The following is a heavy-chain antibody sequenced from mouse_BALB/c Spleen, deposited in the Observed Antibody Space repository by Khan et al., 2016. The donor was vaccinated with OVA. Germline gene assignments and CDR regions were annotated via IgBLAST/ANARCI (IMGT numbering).Heavy chain of an antibody. J-gene: IGHJ3*01. V-gene: IGHV1-5*01. CDR3: TRFGYLFAY. CDR1: GYTFTSYW. Sequence: VQLKQSGTVLARPGTSVKMSCKASGYTFTSYWMHGVKQRPGQGLEWIGAIYPGNSDTSYNKKFKGMAKLTAVTSTSTAYMELSSLTNDDSAVYYCTRFGYLFAYWGQGTLVTVSA. D-gene: IGHD2-2*01. CDR2: IYPGNSDT.